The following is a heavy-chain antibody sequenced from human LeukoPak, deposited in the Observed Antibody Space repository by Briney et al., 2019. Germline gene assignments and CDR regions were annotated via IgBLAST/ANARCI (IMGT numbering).Heavy chain of an antibody. CDR2: IIPIFGTA. CDR3: ASPTNSGGSWYNY. D-gene: IGHD6-13*01. Sequence: ALVKVSCKASGGTFSSYAISWVRQAPGQGLEWMGRIIPIFGTANYAQKFQGRVTITTDESTSTAHMELSSLRSEDTAVYYCASPTNSGGSWYNYWGQGTLVTVSS. J-gene: IGHJ4*02. CDR1: GGTFSSYA. V-gene: IGHV1-69*05.